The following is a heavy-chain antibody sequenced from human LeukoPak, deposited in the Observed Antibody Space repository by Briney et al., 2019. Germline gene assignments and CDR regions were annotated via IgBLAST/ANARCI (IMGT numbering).Heavy chain of an antibody. D-gene: IGHD6-19*01. V-gene: IGHV1-46*01. CDR3: ARRYSSGWYGWFDP. J-gene: IGHJ5*02. CDR1: GYTFTSYF. CDR2: INCSGGST. Sequence: VASVKVSCKASGYTFTSYFIHWVRQAPGQGLEWMGIINCSGGSTSYAQKSQGRVTITTDESTSTAYMELSSLRSEDTAVYYCARRYSSGWYGWFDPWGQGTLVTVSS.